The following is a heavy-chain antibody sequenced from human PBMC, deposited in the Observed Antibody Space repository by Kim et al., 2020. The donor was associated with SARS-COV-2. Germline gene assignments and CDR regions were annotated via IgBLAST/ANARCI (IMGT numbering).Heavy chain of an antibody. V-gene: IGHV3-48*02. J-gene: IGHJ4*02. D-gene: IGHD2-15*01. Sequence: GRFTISRDNAKNSLYLQMNSLRDEDTAVYYCARGRSGYCSGGSCYGVFDYWGQGTLVTVSS. CDR3: ARGRSGYCSGGSCYGVFDY.